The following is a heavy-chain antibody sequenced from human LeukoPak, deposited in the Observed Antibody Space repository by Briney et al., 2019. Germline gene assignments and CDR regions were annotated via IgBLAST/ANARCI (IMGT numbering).Heavy chain of an antibody. V-gene: IGHV3-30*19. Sequence: PGGSLRLSCAASGFIFSSYGMHWVRQAPGKGLEWVAVISYDETNKYYADSVKGRFTISRDNSKNTLYLQMNSLRTEDTALYYCANTVGVTAFLAYWGQGTLVTVSS. D-gene: IGHD2-21*02. CDR2: ISYDETNK. CDR1: GFIFSSYG. J-gene: IGHJ4*02. CDR3: ANTVGVTAFLAY.